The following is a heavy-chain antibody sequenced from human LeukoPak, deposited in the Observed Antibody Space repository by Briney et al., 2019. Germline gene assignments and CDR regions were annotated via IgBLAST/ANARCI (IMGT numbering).Heavy chain of an antibody. CDR3: AIRLYDILTGYYI. V-gene: IGHV4-31*03. J-gene: IGHJ4*02. CDR2: IYYSGST. Sequence: KASETLSLTCTVSGGSISSGGYYWSWIRQHPGKGLEWIGYIYYSGSTYYNPSLKSRVTISVDTSKNQFSLKLSSVTAADTAVYYCAIRLYDILTGYYIWGQGTLVTVSS. CDR1: GGSISSGGYY. D-gene: IGHD3-9*01.